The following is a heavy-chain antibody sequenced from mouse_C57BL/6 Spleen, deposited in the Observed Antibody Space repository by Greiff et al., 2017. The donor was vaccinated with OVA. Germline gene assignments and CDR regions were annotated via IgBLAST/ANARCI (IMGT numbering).Heavy chain of an antibody. Sequence: QVQLKQSGAELVKPGASVKMSCKASGYTFTTYPIEWMKQNHGKSLEWIGNFHPYNDDTKYNEKFKGKATLTVEKSSSTVYLELSRLTSDDSAVYYCARSGDWNYCGSSYGYFDVWGTGTTVTVSS. CDR3: ARSGDWNYCGSSYGYFDV. CDR2: FHPYNDDT. V-gene: IGHV1-47*01. D-gene: IGHD1-1*01. J-gene: IGHJ1*03. CDR1: GYTFTTYP.